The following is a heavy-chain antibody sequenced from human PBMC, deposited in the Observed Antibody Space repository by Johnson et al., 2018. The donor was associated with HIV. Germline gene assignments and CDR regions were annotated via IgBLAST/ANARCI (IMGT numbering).Heavy chain of an antibody. CDR1: GFTFSNYN. Sequence: QVQLVESGGGVVQPGRSLRVSCAASGFTFSNYNMHWVRQAPGKGLEWVALIWYDGSNKYFADSVKGRFTISRDNSKNTLYLQMNSLGPEDTAIYYCAREGGGTVVLGDEGAFDIWGQGTMLSVSS. CDR2: IWYDGSNK. V-gene: IGHV3-33*01. D-gene: IGHD3-10*01. J-gene: IGHJ3*02. CDR3: AREGGGTVVLGDEGAFDI.